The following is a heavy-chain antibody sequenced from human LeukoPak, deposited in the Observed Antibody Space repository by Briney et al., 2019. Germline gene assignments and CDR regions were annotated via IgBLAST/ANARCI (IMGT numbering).Heavy chain of an antibody. Sequence: SETLSLTCTVSGYSISSGYYWGWIRQPPGKGLEWIGSIYHSGSTYYNPSLKSRVTISVDTSKNQFSLKLSSVTAADTAVYYCTRDPRRLDYWGQGTLVTVSS. CDR3: TRDPRRLDY. CDR1: GYSISSGYY. V-gene: IGHV4-38-2*02. CDR2: IYHSGST. J-gene: IGHJ4*02.